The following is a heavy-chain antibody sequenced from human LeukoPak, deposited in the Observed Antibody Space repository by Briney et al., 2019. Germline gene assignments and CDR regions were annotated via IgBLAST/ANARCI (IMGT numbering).Heavy chain of an antibody. CDR2: ISSSSSTI. D-gene: IGHD3-3*01. CDR3: ARGRIRFLEWLLDYFDY. Sequence: GGSLRLSCAASGFTFSSYSMNWVRLAPGKGLEWVSYISSSSSTIYYADSVKGRFTISRDNAKNSLYLQMNSLRAEDTAVYYCARGRIRFLEWLLDYFDYWGQGTLVTVSS. CDR1: GFTFSSYS. J-gene: IGHJ4*02. V-gene: IGHV3-48*01.